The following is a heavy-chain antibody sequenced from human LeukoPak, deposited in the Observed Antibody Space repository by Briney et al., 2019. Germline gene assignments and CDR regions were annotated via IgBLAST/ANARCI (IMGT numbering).Heavy chain of an antibody. CDR3: ARQTGSGLFILP. Sequence: SETLSLTCTVSGGSISSYYWGWIRQPPGKGLEWIGSIYYSGSTYYNPSLKSRVTISVDTSKNQFSLKLSSVTAADTAVYYCARQTGSGLFILPGGQGTLITVSS. CDR1: GGSISSYY. D-gene: IGHD3/OR15-3a*01. J-gene: IGHJ4*02. CDR2: IYYSGST. V-gene: IGHV4-39*01.